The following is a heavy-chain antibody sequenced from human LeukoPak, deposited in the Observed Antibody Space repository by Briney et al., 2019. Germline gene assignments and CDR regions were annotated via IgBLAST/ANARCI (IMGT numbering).Heavy chain of an antibody. Sequence: SETLSLTCSVSGGSISSSSYYWGWIRQPPGKGLEWIGNIYYSGSSYYNPSLKSRVTISVDTSKNQFSLKLSSVTAADTAVYYCARGHHYYGSGKRDMDVWGKGTTVTVSS. CDR2: IYYSGSS. J-gene: IGHJ6*03. D-gene: IGHD3-10*01. CDR1: GGSISSSSYY. V-gene: IGHV4-39*07. CDR3: ARGHHYYGSGKRDMDV.